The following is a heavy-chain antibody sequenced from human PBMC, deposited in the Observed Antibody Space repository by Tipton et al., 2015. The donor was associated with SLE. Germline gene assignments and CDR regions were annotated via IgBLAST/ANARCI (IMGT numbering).Heavy chain of an antibody. J-gene: IGHJ3*02. CDR3: ARGGLGMGDAFDI. D-gene: IGHD7-27*01. Sequence: GLVKPSGTLSLTCTVSGDSISDYYWNWIRQPPGKGLEWIGRIYASGSTNYNPSLKSRVTISVDTSKTQFSLKLSSVTAADTAVYYCARGGLGMGDAFDIWGQGTMVTVSS. CDR1: GDSISDYY. CDR2: IYASGST. V-gene: IGHV4-4*08.